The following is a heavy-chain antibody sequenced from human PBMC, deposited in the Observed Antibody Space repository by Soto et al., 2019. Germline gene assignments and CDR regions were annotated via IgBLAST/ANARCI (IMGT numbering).Heavy chain of an antibody. J-gene: IGHJ4*02. Sequence: QVQLVESGGGVVQPGRSLRLSCAASGFTFSSYGMHWVRQAPGKGLEWVAVIWYDGSNKYYADSVKGRFTISRDNSKNTLYLHMNSLRAEDTAVYYCARGEQEYYFDYWGQGTLVTVSS. CDR3: ARGEQEYYFDY. V-gene: IGHV3-33*01. CDR2: IWYDGSNK. CDR1: GFTFSSYG. D-gene: IGHD1-26*01.